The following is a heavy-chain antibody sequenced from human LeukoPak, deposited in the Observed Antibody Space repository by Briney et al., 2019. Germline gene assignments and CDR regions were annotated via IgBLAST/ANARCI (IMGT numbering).Heavy chain of an antibody. CDR1: GFTFDDYG. D-gene: IGHD3-10*01. J-gene: IGHJ6*03. V-gene: IGHV3-20*04. CDR3: AKVSGSGSYWGNYYYYYMDV. Sequence: GGSLRLSCAASGFTFDDYGMSWVRQAPGKGLEWVSGINWNGGSTGYADSVKGRFTISRDNSKNTLYLQMNSLRAEDTAVYYCAKVSGSGSYWGNYYYYYMDVWGKGTTVTISS. CDR2: INWNGGST.